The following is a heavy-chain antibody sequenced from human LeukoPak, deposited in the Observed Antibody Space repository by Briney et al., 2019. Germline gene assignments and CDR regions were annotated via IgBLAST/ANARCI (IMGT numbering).Heavy chain of an antibody. CDR3: AKDLVVVVVADAFDI. D-gene: IGHD2-15*01. CDR1: GFTFSSYA. CDR2: ISGSGGST. V-gene: IGHV3-23*01. J-gene: IGHJ3*02. Sequence: GGSLRLSCAASGFTFSSYAMSWVRQAPGKGLEWVSAISGSGGSTYYADFVKGRFTISRDNSKNTLYLQMNSLRAEDTAVYYCAKDLVVVVVADAFDIWGQGTMVTVSS.